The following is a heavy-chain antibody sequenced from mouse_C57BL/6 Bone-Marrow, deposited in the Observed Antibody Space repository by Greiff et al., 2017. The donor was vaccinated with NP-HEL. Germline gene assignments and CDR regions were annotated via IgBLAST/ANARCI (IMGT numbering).Heavy chain of an antibody. CDR3: TYGNYYYAMDY. V-gene: IGHV1-5*01. Sequence: EVQLQQSGTVLARPGASVKMSCKTSGYTFTSYWMHWVKQRPGQGLEWLGVIYPGNSDTSYNQKFKGKAKLTVVTSASTAYMELSSLTNEDSAIYYCTYGNYYYAMDYWGQGTSVTVSS. CDR2: IYPGNSDT. J-gene: IGHJ4*01. CDR1: GYTFTSYW. D-gene: IGHD2-1*01.